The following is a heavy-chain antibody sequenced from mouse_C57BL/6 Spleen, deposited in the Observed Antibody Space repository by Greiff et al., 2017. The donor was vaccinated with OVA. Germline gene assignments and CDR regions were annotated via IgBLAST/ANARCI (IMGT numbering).Heavy chain of an antibody. V-gene: IGHV5-9-1*02. D-gene: IGHD1-1*01. CDR3: TRVTTVGNFDY. CDR2: ISSGGDYI. Sequence: VQLKESGEGLVKPGGSLKLSCAASGFTFSSYAMSWVRQTPEKRLEWVAYISSGGDYIYYADTVKGRFTISRDNARNTLYLQMSSLKSEDTAMYYCTRVTTVGNFDYWGQGTTLTVSS. CDR1: GFTFSSYA. J-gene: IGHJ2*01.